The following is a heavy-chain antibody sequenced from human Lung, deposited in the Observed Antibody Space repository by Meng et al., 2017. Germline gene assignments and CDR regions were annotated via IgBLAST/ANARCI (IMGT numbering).Heavy chain of an antibody. CDR1: GYTFTNYA. V-gene: IGHV1-3*01. Sequence: QVQLVQSGAEVKKSGASVKDFCKASGYTFTNYAMHWVRQAPGQRLEWMGWINAGNGNTKYSQKFQGRVTITRDTSASTAYMELSSLRSEDTAVYYCARSKSIAAAGGYWGQGTLVTVSS. J-gene: IGHJ4*02. D-gene: IGHD6-13*01. CDR3: ARSKSIAAAGGY. CDR2: INAGNGNT.